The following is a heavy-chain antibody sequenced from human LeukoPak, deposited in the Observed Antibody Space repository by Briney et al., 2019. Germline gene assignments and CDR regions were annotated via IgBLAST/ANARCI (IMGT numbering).Heavy chain of an antibody. V-gene: IGHV3-7*01. CDR2: INQDGSAR. Sequence: GGSLRLSCAASGFTSSSYWMIWVRQAPGKGLEWVANINQDGSARYSVDSVKGRFTISRDNAKNSLYLQMNSLRAEDTAVYYCASKQGDYWGQGTLVTVSS. J-gene: IGHJ4*02. CDR1: GFTSSSYW. CDR3: ASKQGDY.